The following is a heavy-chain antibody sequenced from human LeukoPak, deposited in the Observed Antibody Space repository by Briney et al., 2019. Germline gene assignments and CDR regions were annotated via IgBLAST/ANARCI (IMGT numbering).Heavy chain of an antibody. CDR1: GYTFTSYY. CDR2: INPTGGST. J-gene: IGHJ5*02. Sequence: ASVKVSCKASGYTFTSYYMHWVRQAPGQGLEWMGLINPTGGSTGYAQKFQGRVTMTRDMSTSTDYMELSSLRSEDTAIYYCARDNSVGDNAWRFDPWGQGTLATVSS. CDR3: ARDNSVGDNAWRFDP. V-gene: IGHV1-46*01. D-gene: IGHD1-26*01.